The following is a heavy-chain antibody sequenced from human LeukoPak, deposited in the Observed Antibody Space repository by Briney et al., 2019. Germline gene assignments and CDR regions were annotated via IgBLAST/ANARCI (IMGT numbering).Heavy chain of an antibody. D-gene: IGHD2-21*02. Sequence: PGGSLRLSCAASGFTFSNYAMNWVRQAPGKGLEYVSGISSNGGSTNYANSVKGRFTISRDNSKNTLYLQMSSLRAEDMAVYYCARDGGTYCGGDCYGDWGQGTLVTVSS. CDR2: ISSNGGST. CDR3: ARDGGTYCGGDCYGD. J-gene: IGHJ4*02. CDR1: GFTFSNYA. V-gene: IGHV3-64*01.